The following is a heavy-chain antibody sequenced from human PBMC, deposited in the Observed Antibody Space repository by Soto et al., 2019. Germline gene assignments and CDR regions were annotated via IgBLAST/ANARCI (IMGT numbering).Heavy chain of an antibody. CDR3: AKVSSLSGYYSPFYYYYYYIAV. CDR1: GFTFSSYG. CDR2: ISYDGSNK. J-gene: IGHJ6*03. Sequence: GGSLRLSCAASGFTFSSYGMHWVRQAPGKGLEWVAVISYDGSNKYYADSVKGRFTISRDNSKNTLYLQINSLRAEDTAVYYCAKVSSLSGYYSPFYYYYYYIAVWGQGTTVTVSS. V-gene: IGHV3-30*18. D-gene: IGHD3-3*01.